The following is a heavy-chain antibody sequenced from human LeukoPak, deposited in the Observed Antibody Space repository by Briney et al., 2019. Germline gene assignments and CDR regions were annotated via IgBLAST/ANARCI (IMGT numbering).Heavy chain of an antibody. CDR1: GYSFTTYW. Sequence: GESLKISCKGSGYSFTTYWIGWVRQMPGKGLEWMGIIYPGDSDTRYSPSFQGQVTISADKFISTAYLQWSSLKASDTAMYYCARHGSGSYYQFDYWGQGTLVTVSS. J-gene: IGHJ4*02. CDR3: ARHGSGSYYQFDY. D-gene: IGHD3-10*01. CDR2: IYPGDSDT. V-gene: IGHV5-51*01.